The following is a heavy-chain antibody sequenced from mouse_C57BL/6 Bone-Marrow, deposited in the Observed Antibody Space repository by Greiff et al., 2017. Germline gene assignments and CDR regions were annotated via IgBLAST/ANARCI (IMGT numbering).Heavy chain of an antibody. V-gene: IGHV5-12*01. D-gene: IGHD2-4*01. J-gene: IGHJ4*01. CDR3: ARPYYEGMEYAMDY. Sequence: EVMLVESGGGLVQPGGSLKLSCAASGFTFSDYYMYWVRQTPGKRLEWVAYISNGGGSTYYPDTVKGRLTISRDNTKNTLYLQMSSLKSGDTAMCKWARPYYEGMEYAMDYWGQGTAVTVTA. CDR2: ISNGGGST. CDR1: GFTFSDYY.